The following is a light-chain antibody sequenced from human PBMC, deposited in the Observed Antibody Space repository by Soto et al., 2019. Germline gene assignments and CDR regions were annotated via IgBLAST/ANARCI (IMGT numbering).Light chain of an antibody. Sequence: LTQPASVSGSPGQSITISCTGSSSDIGGYNFVSWYRQYPGKAPKLLIYEVSNRPSGVSNRFSASKSGNTASLTISGLQAEDEADYYCSSYTITSATVFGAGTKVTVL. CDR1: SSDIGGYNF. V-gene: IGLV2-14*01. CDR2: EVS. J-gene: IGLJ1*01. CDR3: SSYTITSATV.